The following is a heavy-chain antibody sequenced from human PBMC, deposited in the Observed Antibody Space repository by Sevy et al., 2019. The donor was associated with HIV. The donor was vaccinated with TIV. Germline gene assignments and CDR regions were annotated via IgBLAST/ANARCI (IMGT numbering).Heavy chain of an antibody. Sequence: GGSLRLSCAASGFTFSTYSMHWVRQAPGKGLEWLSYISSSGTTIYYADSVKGRFTISRDNAKNSLSLQMNSLRAEDTAVYYCVGSWTNMVRGVYNWFDPWGQGTLVTVSS. CDR3: VGSWTNMVRGVYNWFDP. J-gene: IGHJ5*02. D-gene: IGHD3-10*01. CDR1: GFTFSTYS. V-gene: IGHV3-48*01. CDR2: ISSSGTTI.